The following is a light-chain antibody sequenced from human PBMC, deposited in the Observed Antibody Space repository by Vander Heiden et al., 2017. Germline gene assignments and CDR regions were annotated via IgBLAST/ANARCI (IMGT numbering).Light chain of an antibody. CDR1: QSISNL. CDR3: QQDNHDKYT. V-gene: IGKV1-5*03. CDR2: KAS. J-gene: IGKJ2*01. Sequence: DIQMTQSPSTLSASVGDRVTITCRASQSISNLLAWYQQKPGKAPKLLVYKASRLENGVPSRFSGSGYGTEFTLSISSLQPEDFATYYCQQDNHDKYTFGQGTKLEIK.